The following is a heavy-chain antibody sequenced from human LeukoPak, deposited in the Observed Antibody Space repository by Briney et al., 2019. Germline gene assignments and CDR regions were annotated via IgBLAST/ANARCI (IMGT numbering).Heavy chain of an antibody. CDR1: GFTFSSYA. Sequence: PGGSLRLSCAASGFTFSSYAMSWVRQAPGKGLEWVSTVSVYGGTTYYADSVKGRFTISRGNSKNTLYLQMNSLRPEDAAVYFCAKELHGSGNYAFDYWGQGTLVTVSS. CDR2: VSVYGGTT. V-gene: IGHV3-23*01. J-gene: IGHJ4*02. CDR3: AKELHGSGNYAFDY. D-gene: IGHD3-10*01.